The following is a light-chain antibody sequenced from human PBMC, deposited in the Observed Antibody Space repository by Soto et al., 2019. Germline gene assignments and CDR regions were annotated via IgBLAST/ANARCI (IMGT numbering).Light chain of an antibody. Sequence: QSVLTQPASVSGSPGQSITISCTGTSSDVGAYNYVSWYQQHPDKAPKLMIFEVNNRPSGVSNRFSGSKSGNTASLTISGLQAEDEADYYCSSYTTSATLVFGGGTKLTVL. CDR1: SSDVGAYNY. J-gene: IGLJ2*01. CDR2: EVN. V-gene: IGLV2-14*01. CDR3: SSYTTSATLV.